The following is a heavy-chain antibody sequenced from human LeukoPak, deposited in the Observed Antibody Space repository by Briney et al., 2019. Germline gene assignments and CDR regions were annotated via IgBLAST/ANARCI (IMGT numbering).Heavy chain of an antibody. Sequence: EESLKISCKASGYGFNNYWIAWVRQVPGKGLEWMGFIYPGDSDANYSPSFEGQITISADKSIKTAYLEWSSLRASDTAMYYCARHDAARRRLVRFDPWGQGTQVIVS. V-gene: IGHV5-51*01. J-gene: IGHJ5*02. CDR2: IYPGDSDA. D-gene: IGHD6-25*01. CDR3: ARHDAARRRLVRFDP. CDR1: GYGFNNYW.